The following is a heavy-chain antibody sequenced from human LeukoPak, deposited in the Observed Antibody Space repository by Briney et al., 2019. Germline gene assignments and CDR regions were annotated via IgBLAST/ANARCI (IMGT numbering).Heavy chain of an antibody. CDR3: ARRANIAAAARY. Sequence: PSETLSLTCTVSGGSISSGSYYWSWIRQPPGKGLEWIGEINHSGSTNYNPSLKSRVTISVDTSKNQFSLKLSSVTAADTAVYYCARRANIAAAARYWGQGTLVTVSS. CDR1: GGSISSGSYY. D-gene: IGHD6-13*01. V-gene: IGHV4-39*07. J-gene: IGHJ4*02. CDR2: INHSGST.